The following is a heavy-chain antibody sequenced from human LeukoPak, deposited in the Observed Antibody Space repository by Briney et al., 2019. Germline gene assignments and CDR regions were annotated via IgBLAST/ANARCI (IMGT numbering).Heavy chain of an antibody. CDR2: IYTSGSA. J-gene: IGHJ4*02. V-gene: IGHV4-4*07. Sequence: PSETLSLTCTVSGGSISSYYWSWIRQSAGKGLEWIGRIYTSGSANYNPSLKSRVTMSLDTSKNQLSLKLSSVTAADTAVYYCARDLVGGVFDYWGQGTLVTVSS. D-gene: IGHD3-16*01. CDR3: ARDLVGGVFDY. CDR1: GGSISSYY.